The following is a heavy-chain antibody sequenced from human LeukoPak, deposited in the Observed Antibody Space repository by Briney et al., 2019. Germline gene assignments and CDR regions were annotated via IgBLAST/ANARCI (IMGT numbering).Heavy chain of an antibody. V-gene: IGHV3-7*01. Sequence: GGSLRLSCAASGFTFRDAWMTWVRQAPGKGLGWVATIKQDGTEKNYLDFVKGRFTISRDIAKNSLYLQMNSLRAEDTAVYYCARVAAGSSRDYWGQGTLVTVSS. CDR3: ARVAAGSSRDY. J-gene: IGHJ4*02. CDR2: IKQDGTEK. CDR1: GFTFRDAW.